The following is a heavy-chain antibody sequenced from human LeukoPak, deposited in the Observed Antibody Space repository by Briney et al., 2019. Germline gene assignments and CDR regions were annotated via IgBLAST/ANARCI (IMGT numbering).Heavy chain of an antibody. CDR3: ARVTGYMIEDYFDY. CDR2: IYYSGSP. D-gene: IGHD3-22*01. J-gene: IGHJ4*02. Sequence: SETLSLTCTVSGGSISSSSYYWGWIRQPPGKGLEWIGSIYYSGSPYYNPSLKSRVTISVDTSKNQFSLMLRSVTAADTAVYYCARVTGYMIEDYFDYGGRGTLVTASS. CDR1: GGSISSSSYY. V-gene: IGHV4-39*07.